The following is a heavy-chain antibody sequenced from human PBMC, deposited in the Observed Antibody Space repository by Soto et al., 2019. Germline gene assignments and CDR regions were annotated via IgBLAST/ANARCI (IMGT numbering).Heavy chain of an antibody. CDR2: ISAYNGNT. D-gene: IGHD3-10*01. CDR3: ARGAVTMRFSLSWFDP. Sequence: ASVKVSCKASGYTFTSYGISWVRQAPGQGLEWMGWISAYNGNTNYAQKLQGRVTMTTDTSTSTAYMELRSLRFDDTVVYYCARGAVTMRFSLSWFDPWGQGTLVTVSS. V-gene: IGHV1-18*01. J-gene: IGHJ5*02. CDR1: GYTFTSYG.